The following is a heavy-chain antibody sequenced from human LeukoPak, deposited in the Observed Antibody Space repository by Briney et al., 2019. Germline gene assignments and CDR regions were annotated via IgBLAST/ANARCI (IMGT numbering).Heavy chain of an antibody. CDR2: ISGSGGST. CDR1: GFTFSSYA. D-gene: IGHD6-13*01. CDR3: ARGGLSSSWYNLIDY. Sequence: GGSLRLSCAASGFTFSSYAMGWVRQAPGKGLEWVSAISGSGGSTYYADFVKGRFTISRDNSKNTLYPQMNSLRAEDTAVYYCARGGLSSSWYNLIDYWGQGTLVTVSS. V-gene: IGHV3-23*01. J-gene: IGHJ4*02.